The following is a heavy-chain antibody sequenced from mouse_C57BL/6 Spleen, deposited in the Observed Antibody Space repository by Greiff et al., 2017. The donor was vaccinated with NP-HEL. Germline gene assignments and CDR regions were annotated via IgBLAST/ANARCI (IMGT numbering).Heavy chain of an antibody. V-gene: IGHV1-15*01. J-gene: IGHJ4*01. D-gene: IGHD1-1*01. CDR2: IDPETGGT. Sequence: QVQLQQSGAELVRPGASVTLSCKASGYTFTDYEMHWVKQTPVHGLEWIGAIDPETGGTAYNQKFKGKAILTADKSSSTAYMELRSLTSEDSAVYYCTRSGSSFYYYAMDYWGQGTSVTVSS. CDR3: TRSGSSFYYYAMDY. CDR1: GYTFTDYE.